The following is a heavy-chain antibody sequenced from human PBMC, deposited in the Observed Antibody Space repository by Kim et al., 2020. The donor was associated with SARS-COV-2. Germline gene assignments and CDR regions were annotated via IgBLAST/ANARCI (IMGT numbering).Heavy chain of an antibody. CDR3: AKGYTVAGKAHSLNY. D-gene: IGHD6-19*01. V-gene: IGHV3-23*01. Sequence: GGSLRLSCAASGFTFSTYGMAWVRQAPGKGLEFVSIISNNGAGTFYADAVQGRFTISRDNSKNTLSLQMNGLRVDDTAVYFCAKGYTVAGKAHSLNYCG. CDR2: ISNNGAGT. J-gene: IGHJ4*01. CDR1: GFTFSTYG.